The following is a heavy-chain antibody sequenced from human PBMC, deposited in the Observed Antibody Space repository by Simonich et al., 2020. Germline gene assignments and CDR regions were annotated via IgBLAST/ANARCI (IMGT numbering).Heavy chain of an antibody. CDR2: ISSSSSYI. Sequence: EVQLVESGGGLVKPGGSLRLSCAASGFTFSSYSMNWVRQAPGTGWEWVSSISSSSSYIDYAYSVKGRFTISRDNAKNSLYLQMNSLRAEDTAVYYCARDAAGDYWGQGTLVTVSS. V-gene: IGHV3-21*01. CDR3: ARDAAGDY. J-gene: IGHJ4*02. D-gene: IGHD6-13*01. CDR1: GFTFSSYS.